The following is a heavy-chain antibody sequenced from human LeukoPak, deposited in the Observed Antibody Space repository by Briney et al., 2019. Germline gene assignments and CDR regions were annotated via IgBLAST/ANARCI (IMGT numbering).Heavy chain of an antibody. CDR2: IIPIFGTA. CDR1: GGTFSSYA. CDR3: ARHPGRGVISSILWVVRDYYYYMDV. D-gene: IGHD3-10*01. V-gene: IGHV1-69*06. J-gene: IGHJ6*03. Sequence: ASVKVSRKASGGTFSSYAISWVRQAPGQGLEWMGGIIPIFGTANYAQKFQGRVTITADKSTSTAYMELSSLRSEDTAVYYCARHPGRGVISSILWVVRDYYYYMDVWGKGTTVTVSS.